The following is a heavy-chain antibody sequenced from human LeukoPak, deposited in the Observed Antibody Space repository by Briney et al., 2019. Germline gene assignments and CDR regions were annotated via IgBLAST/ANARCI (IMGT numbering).Heavy chain of an antibody. D-gene: IGHD1-7*01. CDR1: GYTFTSYG. Sequence: ASVKVSCKASGYTFTSYGISWVRQAPGQGLEWMGWISAYNGNTNYAQKLQGRVTMTTDTSTSTAYMELRSLRSDDTAVYYCARVPATTRGRPYYYYYMDVWGKGTTVTVSS. V-gene: IGHV1-18*01. CDR3: ARVPATTRGRPYYYYYMDV. J-gene: IGHJ6*03. CDR2: ISAYNGNT.